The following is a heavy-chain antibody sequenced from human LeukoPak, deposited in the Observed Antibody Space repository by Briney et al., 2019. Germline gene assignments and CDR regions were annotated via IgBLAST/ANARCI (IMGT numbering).Heavy chain of an antibody. CDR1: GFTFSSYS. D-gene: IGHD3-3*01. J-gene: IGHJ5*02. CDR3: ARDAASGTNWFDH. V-gene: IGHV3-48*01. CDR2: ISPSSTSI. Sequence: GGSLRLSCAASGFTFSSYSMNWVRQAPGKGLEWVSYISPSSTSIYYADSLKGRFTVSRDNSKNSMYLQMNSLRAEDTAIYYCARDAASGTNWFDHWGQGTLVTVSS.